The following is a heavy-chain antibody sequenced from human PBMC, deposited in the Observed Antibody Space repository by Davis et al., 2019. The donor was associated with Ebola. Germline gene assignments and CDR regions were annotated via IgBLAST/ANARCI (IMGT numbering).Heavy chain of an antibody. Sequence: GESLKISCAASGFIFSSYVMSWVRQAPGKGLEWVSTLGTSADTYYAASVKGRFTISRDNSKNTLYLQMNGLRVEDTAIYYCAKDTSNIWFDIWGKGTMVTVSS. J-gene: IGHJ3*02. CDR2: LGTSADT. CDR3: AKDTSNIWFDI. CDR1: GFIFSSYV. D-gene: IGHD1-26*01. V-gene: IGHV3-23*01.